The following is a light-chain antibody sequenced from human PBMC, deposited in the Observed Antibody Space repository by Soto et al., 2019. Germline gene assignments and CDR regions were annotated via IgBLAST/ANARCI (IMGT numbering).Light chain of an antibody. CDR3: QQYNNWPPIT. J-gene: IGKJ5*01. Sequence: ATLSCRASQSVSSNLAWHQQKPGQAPRILMYDASTRATGIPARFSGSGSGTEFTLTISSLQSEDFAVYYCQQYNNWPPITFGQGTRLEIK. V-gene: IGKV3-15*01. CDR2: DAS. CDR1: QSVSSN.